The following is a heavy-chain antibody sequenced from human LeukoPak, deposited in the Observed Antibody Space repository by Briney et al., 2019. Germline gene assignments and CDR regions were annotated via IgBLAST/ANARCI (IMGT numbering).Heavy chain of an antibody. CDR3: AREGYSSNWYGAPWFDP. Sequence: SETLSLTCTVSGGSISSHYWSWIRQPPGKGLEWIGYIYYSGSTNYNPSLKSRVTISVDTSKNQFSLKLISVTAADTAVYFCAREGYSSNWYGAPWFDPWGQGTLVTVSS. V-gene: IGHV4-59*11. CDR1: GGSISSHY. CDR2: IYYSGST. J-gene: IGHJ5*02. D-gene: IGHD6-13*01.